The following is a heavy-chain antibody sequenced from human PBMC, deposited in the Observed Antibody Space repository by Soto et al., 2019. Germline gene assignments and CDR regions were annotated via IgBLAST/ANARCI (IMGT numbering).Heavy chain of an antibody. CDR1: GDSLTSNY. D-gene: IGHD6-13*01. V-gene: IGHV1-46*01. CDR2: IYPGGVNI. J-gene: IGHJ5*02. CDR3: ASTSIAAAGKDYNWFDP. Sequence: SVKLSCKDIGDSLTSNYMHWVRQAPGQGLEWMGTIYPGGVNIGYAQKFKGRVTMTKDTSTSTVYMELNSLTSEDTAVYYCASTSIAAAGKDYNWFDPWGQGTLVTVSS.